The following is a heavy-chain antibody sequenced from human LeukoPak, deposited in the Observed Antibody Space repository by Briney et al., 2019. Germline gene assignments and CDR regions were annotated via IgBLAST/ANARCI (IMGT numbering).Heavy chain of an antibody. CDR2: ISDRGSRT. CDR1: GITLSNYG. CDR3: ARDEASGYDGLSGYYYGMDV. J-gene: IGHJ6*02. V-gene: IGHV3-23*01. D-gene: IGHD5-12*01. Sequence: GGSLRLSCAVSGITLSNYGMSWVRQAPGKGLEWVAGISDRGSRTNYADSVKGRFTISTDHPKNTLYLQMNSLRAEDTAVYYCARDEASGYDGLSGYYYGMDVWGQGTTVTVSS.